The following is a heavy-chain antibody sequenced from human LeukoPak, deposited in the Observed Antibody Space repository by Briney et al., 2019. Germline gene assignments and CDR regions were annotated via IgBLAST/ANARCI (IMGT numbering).Heavy chain of an antibody. D-gene: IGHD3-10*01. CDR3: ARDLGATDALDI. CDR2: IYYSGST. J-gene: IGHJ3*02. V-gene: IGHV4-59*01. Sequence: SETLSLTCTVSGGSISSYYWSWIRQPPGKGLEWIGYIYYSGSTNYNPSLKSRVTISVDTSKNQFSLKLSSVTAAGTAVYYCARDLGATDALDIWGQGTMVTVSS. CDR1: GGSISSYY.